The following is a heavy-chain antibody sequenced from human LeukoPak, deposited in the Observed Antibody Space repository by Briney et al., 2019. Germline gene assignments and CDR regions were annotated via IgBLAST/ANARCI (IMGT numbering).Heavy chain of an antibody. CDR2: IYTSGST. V-gene: IGHV4-61*02. CDR1: GGSISSGSYY. Sequence: SETLSLTCIVSGGSISSGSYYWSWIRQPAGKGLEWIGRIYTSGSTNYNPSLKSRVTISVDTSKNQFSLKLSSVTAADTAVYYCARGGIAAAVTDYWGQGTLVTVSS. CDR3: ARGGIAAAVTDY. J-gene: IGHJ4*02. D-gene: IGHD6-13*01.